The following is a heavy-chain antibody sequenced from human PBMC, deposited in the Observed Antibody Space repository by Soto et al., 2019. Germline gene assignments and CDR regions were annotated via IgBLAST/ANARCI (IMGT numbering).Heavy chain of an antibody. J-gene: IGHJ3*02. CDR2: MNPNSGNT. V-gene: IGHV1-8*02. Sequence: ASVKVSCKASGYTFTSYGISWVRQAPGQGLEWMGWMNPNSGNTGYAQKFQGRVTMTRNTSISTAYMELSSLRSEDTAVYYCAGLGYGSGSYYAFDIWGQGTMVTVSS. CDR1: GYTFTSYG. D-gene: IGHD3-10*01. CDR3: AGLGYGSGSYYAFDI.